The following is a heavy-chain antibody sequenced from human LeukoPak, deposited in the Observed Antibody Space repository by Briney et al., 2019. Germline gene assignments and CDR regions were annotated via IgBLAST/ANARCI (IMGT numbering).Heavy chain of an antibody. CDR1: GFIFSHYG. Sequence: GGSLRLSCAASGFIFSHYGMHWVRQAPGKGLEWVAVIWSDGSNRFYAGSVKGRFTISRDNAQNTVFLQMNSLRAEDTAMYYCARDAQRGFDYSNSLRYWGHGTLVTVSS. CDR3: ARDAQRGFDYSNSLRY. J-gene: IGHJ4*01. D-gene: IGHD4-11*01. CDR2: IWSDGSNR. V-gene: IGHV3-33*01.